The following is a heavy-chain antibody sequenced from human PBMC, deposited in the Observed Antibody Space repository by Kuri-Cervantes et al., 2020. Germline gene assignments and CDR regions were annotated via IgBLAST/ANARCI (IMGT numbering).Heavy chain of an antibody. V-gene: IGHV1-8*01. CDR2: MNPNSGNT. CDR3: ARGGYSYGTPERHYYYYYMDV. CDR1: GYTFTSYD. D-gene: IGHD5-18*01. J-gene: IGHJ6*03. Sequence: ASVKVSCKASGYTFTSYDINWVRQATGQGLEWMGWMNPNSGNTGYAQKFQGRVTMTRNTSISTAYMELSSLRSEDTAVYYCARGGYSYGTPERHYYYYYMDVWGKGTTVTVSS.